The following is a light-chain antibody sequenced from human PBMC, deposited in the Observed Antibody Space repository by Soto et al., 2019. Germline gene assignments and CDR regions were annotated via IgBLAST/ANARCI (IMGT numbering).Light chain of an antibody. CDR2: GAS. CDR3: QQSSKRPIT. CDR1: QSVSSN. Sequence: IGVTKSPATLSVSPGERATLSCRASQSVSSNLAWYQQKPGQAPRLLIYGASTRATGIPARFSGSGSGTEFTLTISSLQSEDFALYYCQQSSKRPITFGLGTRLEIK. V-gene: IGKV3D-15*01. J-gene: IGKJ5*01.